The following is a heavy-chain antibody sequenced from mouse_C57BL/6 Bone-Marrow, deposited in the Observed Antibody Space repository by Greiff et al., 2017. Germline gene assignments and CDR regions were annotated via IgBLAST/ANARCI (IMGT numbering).Heavy chain of an antibody. CDR2: FYPGSGSI. J-gene: IGHJ4*01. CDR3: ARHEEGGGYYVYAMDY. Sequence: QVQLQQSGAELVKPGASVKLSCKASGYTFTEYTIHWVKQRSGQGLEWIGWFYPGSGSIKYNEKFKDKATLTANKSSSTVYMELSRLTSEDSAVYFCARHEEGGGYYVYAMDYWGQGTSVTVSS. V-gene: IGHV1-62-2*01. D-gene: IGHD2-3*01. CDR1: GYTFTEYT.